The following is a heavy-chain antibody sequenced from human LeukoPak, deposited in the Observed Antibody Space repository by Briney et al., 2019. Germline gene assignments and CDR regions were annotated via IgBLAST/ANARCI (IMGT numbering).Heavy chain of an antibody. J-gene: IGHJ4*02. CDR1: GFTFSSYA. V-gene: IGHV3-23*01. CDR2: ISGSGGST. CDR3: AKSRDGTVYCFDY. Sequence: GGSLRLSCAASGFTFSSYAMSWVRQAPGKGLEWVSAISGSGGSTYYADSVKGRFTISRDNSKNTLYLQMNSLRAEDTAVYHCAKSRDGTVYCFDYWGQGTLVTVSS. D-gene: IGHD1-1*01.